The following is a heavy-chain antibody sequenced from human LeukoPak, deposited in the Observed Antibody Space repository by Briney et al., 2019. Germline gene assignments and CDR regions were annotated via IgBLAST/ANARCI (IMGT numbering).Heavy chain of an antibody. J-gene: IGHJ4*02. CDR3: ARDQPDTAFDY. Sequence: SGGSLRLSCAASGFTFGTYTMNWVRQAPGKGLEWVSSISISSTYRYYADSVKGRFTMSRDNAKNSLFLQMNSLRAEDTAVYYCARDQPDTAFDYWGQGTLVTVSS. CDR2: ISISSTYR. V-gene: IGHV3-21*01. CDR1: GFTFGTYT. D-gene: IGHD5-18*01.